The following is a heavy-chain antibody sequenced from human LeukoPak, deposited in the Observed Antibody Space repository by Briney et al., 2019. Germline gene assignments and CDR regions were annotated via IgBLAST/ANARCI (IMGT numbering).Heavy chain of an antibody. D-gene: IGHD5-12*01. CDR3: ARAGGGYDDY. CDR2: ISPYNGDT. V-gene: IGHV1-18*04. Sequence: ASVNVSCKTSGYILSNYDISWVRQAPGQGLEWMGCISPYNGDTNYAQKFQDRVTLTTDTSTSTAYMDLRSLRSDDTAIYYCARAGGGYDDYWGQGTLVTVSP. CDR1: GYILSNYD. J-gene: IGHJ4*02.